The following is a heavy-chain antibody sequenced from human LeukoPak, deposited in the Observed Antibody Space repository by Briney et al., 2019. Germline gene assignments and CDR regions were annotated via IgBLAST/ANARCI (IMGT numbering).Heavy chain of an antibody. D-gene: IGHD6-6*01. Sequence: GKSLRLSCAASGFSFSTYGIHWVRQAPGKGLEWVAVMWYDGSEDYYADSVKGRFTISRDTSKNTLYLQMNNLRAEDTAVYYCAKDRETYEYTFDYWGQGTLVTVSS. J-gene: IGHJ4*02. V-gene: IGHV3-33*06. CDR3: AKDRETYEYTFDY. CDR2: MWYDGSED. CDR1: GFSFSTYG.